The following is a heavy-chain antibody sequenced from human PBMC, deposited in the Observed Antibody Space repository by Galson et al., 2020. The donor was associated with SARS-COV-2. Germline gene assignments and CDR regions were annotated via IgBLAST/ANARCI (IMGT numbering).Heavy chain of an antibody. CDR1: GGSISSYY. CDR3: ARGDVDIGLRYYFDY. D-gene: IGHD5-12*01. J-gene: IGHJ4*02. CDR2: IYYSGSN. V-gene: IGHV4-59*01. Sequence: SETLTLPCTVSGGSISSYYWSWIRQPPGKGLAWIGYIYYSGSNKYNPTLKSRVTISVDTSTNQFSLKLSSVTAEDTAVYYCARGDVDIGLRYYFDYWGQGTLVTVSS.